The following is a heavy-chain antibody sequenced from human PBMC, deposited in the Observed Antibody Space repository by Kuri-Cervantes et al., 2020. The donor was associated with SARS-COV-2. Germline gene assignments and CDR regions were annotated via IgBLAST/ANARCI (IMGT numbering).Heavy chain of an antibody. Sequence: SVKVSCKASGYTFTSYDINWVRQAPGQGLEWMGGIIPIFGTANYAQKFQGRVTITTDESTSTAYMELSSLRSEDTAVYYCARAMDYGDYVISGWFDPWGQGTLVTVSS. CDR2: IIPIFGTA. J-gene: IGHJ5*02. CDR3: ARAMDYGDYVISGWFDP. CDR1: GYTFTSYD. D-gene: IGHD4-17*01. V-gene: IGHV1-69*05.